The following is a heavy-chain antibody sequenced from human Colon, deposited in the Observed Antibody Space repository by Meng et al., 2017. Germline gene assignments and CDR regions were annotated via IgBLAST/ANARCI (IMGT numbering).Heavy chain of an antibody. V-gene: IGHV6-1*01. Sequence: QVPLHQPGPGLLKPPQTLSLTWAISGDSVSSNRALWHWVRQSPSRGLEWLGQTYYRSEWQNHYGVSVKSRITINADTSRNHFSLHLNSVTPEDTAVYYCTTWYGEYWGQGTLVTVSS. CDR2: TYYRSEWQN. CDR3: TTWYGEY. J-gene: IGHJ4*02. D-gene: IGHD3-10*01. CDR1: GDSVSSNRAL.